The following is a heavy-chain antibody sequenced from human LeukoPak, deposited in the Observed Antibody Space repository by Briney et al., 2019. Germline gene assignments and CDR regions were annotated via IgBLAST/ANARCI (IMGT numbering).Heavy chain of an antibody. V-gene: IGHV3-23*01. J-gene: IGHJ4*02. D-gene: IGHD3-22*01. Sequence: GGSLRLSCAASGFTFNNYDMRWVRQAPGKGLEWVSTISGSGGTTFYADSVKGRFTISRDNSKNTLYLQMNGLRAEDTAVYYCAKDFTDYYDSSDYPYYFDYWGQGTLVTVSS. CDR3: AKDFTDYYDSSDYPYYFDY. CDR1: GFTFNNYD. CDR2: ISGSGGTT.